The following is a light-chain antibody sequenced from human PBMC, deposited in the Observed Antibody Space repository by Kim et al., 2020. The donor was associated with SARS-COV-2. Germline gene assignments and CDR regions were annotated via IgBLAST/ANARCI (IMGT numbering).Light chain of an antibody. CDR2: GST. Sequence: QSVLTQPPSEVGAPGQRVTISCTGSSSNIGAGYDVHWYQQFPGTAPKLLIYGSTNRPSGFPDRFSGSKSGTSASMAITGLQAEDEADYFCQSYYNTLCCYVFATGTKVTVL. CDR1: SSNIGAGYD. J-gene: IGLJ1*01. CDR3: QSYYNTLCCYV. V-gene: IGLV1-40*01.